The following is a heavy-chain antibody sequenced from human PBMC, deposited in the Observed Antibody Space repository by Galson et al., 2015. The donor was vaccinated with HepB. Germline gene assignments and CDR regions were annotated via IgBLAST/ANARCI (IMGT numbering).Heavy chain of an antibody. CDR1: GDTFSTYA. Sequence: SVKASCKASGDTFSTYAFSWVRQAPGQGLEWMGGIIPIFRTAYSSQKLQDRVTITADESTSTAYMELSSLRFEDTAVYYCARERGRFYNDSSGYYYDNWGQGTLVTVSS. CDR3: ARERGRFYNDSSGYYYDN. D-gene: IGHD3-22*01. V-gene: IGHV1-69*13. CDR2: IIPIFRTA. J-gene: IGHJ4*02.